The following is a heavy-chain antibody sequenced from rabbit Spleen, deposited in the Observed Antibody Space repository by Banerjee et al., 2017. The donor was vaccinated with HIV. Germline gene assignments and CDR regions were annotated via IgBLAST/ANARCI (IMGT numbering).Heavy chain of an antibody. J-gene: IGHJ4*01. V-gene: IGHV1S40*01. D-gene: IGHD6-1*01. Sequence: LVEYGGDLVQPGASLTLTCTASGFDFSAYTFMCWVRQAPGKGLEWIACIDTGGRDFSYYASWAKGRFTISKTSSTTVTLQMTSLTVADTATYFCARGYSNGYNNYVNAFSLWGPGTLVTVS. CDR2: IDTGGRDFS. CDR1: GFDFSAYTF. CDR3: ARGYSNGYNNYVNAFSL.